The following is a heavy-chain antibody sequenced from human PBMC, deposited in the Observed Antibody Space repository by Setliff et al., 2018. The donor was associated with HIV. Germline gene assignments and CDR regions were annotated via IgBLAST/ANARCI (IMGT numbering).Heavy chain of an antibody. Sequence: LRLSCAASGFTFSSYGMHWVRQAPGKGLEWVAVIWYDGSNKYYADSVKGRFTISRDNSKNTLYLQMNSLRAEDTALYYCAEDEGGRKRFDFWGQGTLVTVSS. CDR1: GFTFSSYG. J-gene: IGHJ4*02. D-gene: IGHD1-26*01. CDR3: AEDEGGRKRFDF. V-gene: IGHV3-30*18. CDR2: IWYDGSNK.